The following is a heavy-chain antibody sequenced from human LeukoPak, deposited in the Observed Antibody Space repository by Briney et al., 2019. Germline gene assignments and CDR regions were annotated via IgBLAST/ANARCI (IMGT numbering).Heavy chain of an antibody. V-gene: IGHV3-49*03. CDR1: GFTFGDYA. CDR2: IRSKAYGGTT. D-gene: IGHD3-9*01. Sequence: GRSLRLSCTASGFTFGDYAMSWFRQAPGKGLEWVGFIRSKAYGGTTGYAASVKGRFTISRGDSKSIAYLQMNSLKTEDTAVYYCTRDTLLRYFDWFVPFDYWGQGTLVTVSS. J-gene: IGHJ4*02. CDR3: TRDTLLRYFDWFVPFDY.